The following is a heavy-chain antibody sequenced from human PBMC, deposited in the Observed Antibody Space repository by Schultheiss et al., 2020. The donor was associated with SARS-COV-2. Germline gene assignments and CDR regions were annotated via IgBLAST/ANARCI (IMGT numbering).Heavy chain of an antibody. CDR1: GGSISSYY. CDR3: ARGSSSWYVED. Sequence: SETLSLTCTVSGGSISSYYWGWIRQPPGKGLEWIGYIYYSGSTYYNPSLKSRVTISVDTSKNQFSLKLSSVTAADTAVYYCARGSSSWYVEDWGQGTLVTVSS. CDR2: IYYSGST. D-gene: IGHD6-13*01. J-gene: IGHJ4*02. V-gene: IGHV4-59*08.